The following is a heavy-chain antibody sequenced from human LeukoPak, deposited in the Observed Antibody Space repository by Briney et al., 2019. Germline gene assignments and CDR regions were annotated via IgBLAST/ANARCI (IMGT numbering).Heavy chain of an antibody. CDR3: AKDSRVTRSYSSSWPDAFDI. J-gene: IGHJ3*02. V-gene: IGHV3-23*01. CDR1: GLTFSSYA. CDR2: ISGSGGST. D-gene: IGHD6-13*01. Sequence: PGGSLRLSCEASGLTFSSYAMSWVRQASGKGREWVSGISGSGGSTYYTDSVKGRFTISRDNSKNTLYLQMNSLRAEDTAVYYCAKDSRVTRSYSSSWPDAFDIWGQGTMVTVSS.